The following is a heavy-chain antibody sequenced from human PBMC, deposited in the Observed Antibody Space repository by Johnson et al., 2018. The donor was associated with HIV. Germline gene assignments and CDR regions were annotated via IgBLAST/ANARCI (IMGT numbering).Heavy chain of an antibody. V-gene: IGHV3-64*04. Sequence: QVQLVESGGGLVQPGGSLRLPCTVSEFILSASSVQWVRQAPGKGLESVSNLTYTGGGTDYASSGKGRFTISRDNAKNSLYLQMNSLKTEDTAVYYCTTAKWLLGAFDIWGQGTMVTVSS. D-gene: IGHD3-22*01. J-gene: IGHJ3*02. CDR1: EFILSASS. CDR3: TTAKWLLGAFDI. CDR2: LTYTGGGT.